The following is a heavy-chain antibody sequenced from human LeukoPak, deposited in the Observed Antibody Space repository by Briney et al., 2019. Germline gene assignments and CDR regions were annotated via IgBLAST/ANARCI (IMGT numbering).Heavy chain of an antibody. J-gene: IGHJ6*02. CDR2: MNPNSGNT. CDR3: ASKSPGYSSSLGNGMDV. D-gene: IGHD6-6*01. CDR1: GYTFTSYD. V-gene: IGHV1-8*01. Sequence: ASVKVSCKASGYTFTSYDINWVRQATGQGLEWIGWMNPNSGNTGYAQKFQGRVTMTRNTSISTAYMELSSLRSEDTAVYYCASKSPGYSSSLGNGMDVWGQGTTVTVSS.